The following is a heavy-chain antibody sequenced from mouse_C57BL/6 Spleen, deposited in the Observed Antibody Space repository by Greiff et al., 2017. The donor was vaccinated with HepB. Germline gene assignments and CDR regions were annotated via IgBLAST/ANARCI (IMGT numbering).Heavy chain of an antibody. CDR2: ISDGGSYT. J-gene: IGHJ1*03. Sequence: EVHLVESGGGLVKPGGSLKLSCAASGFTFSSYAMSWVRQTPEKRLEWVATISDGGSYTYYPDNVKGRFTISRDNAKNNLYLQMSHLKSEETAMYYCARDRGYFDVWGTGTTVTVSS. D-gene: IGHD3-3*01. V-gene: IGHV5-4*01. CDR3: ARDRGYFDV. CDR1: GFTFSSYA.